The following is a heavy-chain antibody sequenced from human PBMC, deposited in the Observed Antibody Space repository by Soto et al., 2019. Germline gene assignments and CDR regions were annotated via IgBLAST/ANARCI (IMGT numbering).Heavy chain of an antibody. CDR2: IWYDRSNK. D-gene: IGHD6-13*01. Sequence: QVQLVESGGGVVQPGRSLRLSCAASGFTFSSYGMHWVRQAPGKGLEWVAVIWYDRSNKYYADSVKGRFTISRDNSKNTLYLQMNSLRAEDTAVYYCSRANHVIEAAGAGGYWGQGALVTVSS. CDR1: GFTFSSYG. CDR3: SRANHVIEAAGAGGY. V-gene: IGHV3-33*01. J-gene: IGHJ4*02.